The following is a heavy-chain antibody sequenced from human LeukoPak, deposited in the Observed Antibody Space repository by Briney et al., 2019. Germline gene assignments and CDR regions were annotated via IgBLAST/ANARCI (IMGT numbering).Heavy chain of an antibody. Sequence: GGSLRLSCTASGFTFGDCAMSWVRQAPGKGLEWVGFIRSKAYGGTTEYAASVKGRFTISRDDSKSIAYLQMNSLKTEDTAVYYCTSPGGSGWYYNYWGQGTLVTVSS. D-gene: IGHD6-19*01. CDR1: GFTFGDCA. J-gene: IGHJ4*02. CDR3: TSPGGSGWYYNY. CDR2: IRSKAYGGTT. V-gene: IGHV3-49*04.